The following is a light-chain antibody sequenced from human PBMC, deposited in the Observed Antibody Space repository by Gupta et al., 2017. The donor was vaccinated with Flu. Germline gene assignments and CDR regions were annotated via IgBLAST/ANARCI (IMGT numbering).Light chain of an antibody. J-gene: IGLJ3*02. CDR2: DVS. V-gene: IGLV2-11*01. CDR1: ISDVGGYNY. CDR3: CSYAGSYNWEV. Sequence: VTISCTGSISDVGGYNYVSCYQQHTGKAPKLLIYDVSKRPSGVPDRFSGSKSGNTASLTISWLQAEDEADYYCCSYAGSYNWEVFGGGTKLTVL.